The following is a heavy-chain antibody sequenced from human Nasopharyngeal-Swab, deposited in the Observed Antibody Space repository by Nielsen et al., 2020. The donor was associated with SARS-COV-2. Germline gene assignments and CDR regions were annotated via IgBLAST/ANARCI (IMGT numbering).Heavy chain of an antibody. D-gene: IGHD2-2*02. CDR1: GYSISRGYY. CDR2: THHSGTT. J-gene: IGHJ4*02. V-gene: IGHV4-38-2*01. CDR3: ARARVGHCSSTSCYRLWDC. Sequence: SETLSLTCDVSGYSISRGYYWGWIRQPPQKGLDWIGTTHHSGTTTYNSSLKNRVTISLDMSKNQFSLKLTSVTAADTAVYYCARARVGHCSSTSCYRLWDCWGQGTLVSVSS.